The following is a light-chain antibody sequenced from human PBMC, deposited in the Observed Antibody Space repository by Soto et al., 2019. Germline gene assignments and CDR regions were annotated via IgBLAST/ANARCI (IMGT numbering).Light chain of an antibody. V-gene: IGLV2-14*01. Sequence: QSVLTQPVSVSGSPGQSITISCTGTSSDVGGYNYVSWYQQHPGKAPKLMIYDVSNRPSGVSNRFSGSKSGNTASLTISGLQAEDEADYYCSSYTSSSTPLYVFGTGTKVTVL. J-gene: IGLJ1*01. CDR3: SSYTSSSTPLYV. CDR2: DVS. CDR1: SSDVGGYNY.